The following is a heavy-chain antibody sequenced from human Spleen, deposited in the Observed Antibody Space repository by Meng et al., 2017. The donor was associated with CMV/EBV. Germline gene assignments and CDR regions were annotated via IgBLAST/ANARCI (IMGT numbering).Heavy chain of an antibody. CDR3: AREDSSTHPKTNYYYYYGMDV. V-gene: IGHV1-69*10. D-gene: IGHD6-13*01. CDR1: RGTFSSYG. CDR2: IVPMLGVA. Sequence: SVKVSCKASRGTFSSYGISWVRQAPGQGLEWMGGIVPMLGVANYAQNVQGRVTFTADKSTNTACMELSSLRSEDTAVYYCAREDSSTHPKTNYYYYYGMDVWGQGTTVTVSS. J-gene: IGHJ6*02.